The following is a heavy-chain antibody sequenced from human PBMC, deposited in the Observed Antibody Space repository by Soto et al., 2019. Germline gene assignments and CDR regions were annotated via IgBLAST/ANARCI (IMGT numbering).Heavy chain of an antibody. J-gene: IGHJ3*02. CDR1: GFTFSSYW. Sequence: EVQLVESGGGLVQPGGSLRLSCAASGFTFSSYWMYWVRQAPGKGLEWVSHMNNDGSYTIYAESVKGRFTFSRDNAKNTLYLQMNSLIAEDTAVYYCVRGWYMHDCDIWGQGTMVNVS. CDR3: VRGWYMHDCDI. V-gene: IGHV3-74*01. CDR2: MNNDGSYT. D-gene: IGHD2-8*01.